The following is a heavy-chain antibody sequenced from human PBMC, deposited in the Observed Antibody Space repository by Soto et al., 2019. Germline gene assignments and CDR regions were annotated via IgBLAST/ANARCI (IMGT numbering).Heavy chain of an antibody. D-gene: IGHD1-26*01. V-gene: IGHV4-61*01. J-gene: IGHJ4*02. CDR2: MYYSGIT. CDR3: AREDMSGTYYFDY. Sequence: QVQLQESGPGLVKPSETLSLTCTVSGAPVSSETHFWTWIRQPPGKGLEWIGYMYYSGITNSNPALKSRVTLSVDRSRNQFSLSLNSVPAADTAVYYCAREDMSGTYYFDYWGPGMQVTVSS. CDR1: GAPVSSETHF.